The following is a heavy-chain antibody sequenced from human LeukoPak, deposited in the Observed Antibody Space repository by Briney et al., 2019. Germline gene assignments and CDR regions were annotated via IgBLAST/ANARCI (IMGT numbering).Heavy chain of an antibody. D-gene: IGHD6-6*01. CDR2: ISSSSSTI. CDR1: GYTFSSYS. J-gene: IGHJ4*02. CDR3: ARDRVEYSSSSVPVVC. Sequence: GGSLRLSCAASGYTFSSYSMNWVRQAPGKGLEWVSYISSSSSTIYYADSVKGRFTISRDNAKNSLYLQMNSLRAEDTAVYYCARDRVEYSSSSVPVVCWGQGTLVTVSS. V-gene: IGHV3-48*01.